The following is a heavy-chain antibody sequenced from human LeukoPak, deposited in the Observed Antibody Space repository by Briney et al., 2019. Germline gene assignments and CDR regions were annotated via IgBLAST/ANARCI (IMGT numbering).Heavy chain of an antibody. V-gene: IGHV1-2*02. Sequence: ASVKVSFKASGYTFTGYYMHWVRQAPGQGLEWMGWINPNSGGTKYAQKFQGRVTMTRDTSISTAYMELSRLRSEDTAVYYCAREGSSSRFDPWGQGTLVTVSS. CDR2: INPNSGGT. J-gene: IGHJ5*02. CDR3: AREGSSSRFDP. D-gene: IGHD6-13*01. CDR1: GYTFTGYY.